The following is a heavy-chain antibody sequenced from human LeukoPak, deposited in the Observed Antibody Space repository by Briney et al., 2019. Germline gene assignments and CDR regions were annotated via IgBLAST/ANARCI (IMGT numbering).Heavy chain of an antibody. Sequence: GGSLRLSCAASGFTFSSYAMHWVRQAPGKGLEWVAVISYDGSNKYYADSVKGRFTISRDNSKNTLYLQMNSLRAEDTAVYYCAREYTLYCGGDCGMDVWGKGTTVTVSS. CDR1: GFTFSSYA. V-gene: IGHV3-30-3*01. CDR2: ISYDGSNK. D-gene: IGHD2-21*01. J-gene: IGHJ6*04. CDR3: AREYTLYCGGDCGMDV.